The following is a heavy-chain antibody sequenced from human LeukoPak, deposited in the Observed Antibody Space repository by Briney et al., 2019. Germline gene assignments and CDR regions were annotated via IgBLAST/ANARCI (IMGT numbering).Heavy chain of an antibody. V-gene: IGHV3-7*05. CDR2: IKQDGSVE. Sequence: GGSLRLSCAASGFTFSSYWMSWVRQAPGKGLEWVANIKQDGSVEYYVVSVKGRFTISRDNAKESLYLQMNSLRAEDTAVYYCARRHRFGFLDSWGQGTLVTVSS. D-gene: IGHD3-10*01. J-gene: IGHJ4*02. CDR1: GFTFSSYW. CDR3: ARRHRFGFLDS.